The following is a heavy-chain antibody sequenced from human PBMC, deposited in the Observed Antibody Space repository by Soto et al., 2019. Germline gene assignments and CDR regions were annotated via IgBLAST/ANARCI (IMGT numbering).Heavy chain of an antibody. V-gene: IGHV4-39*01. CDR2: IYSTGNT. CDR1: GGSIRSSSY. D-gene: IGHD6-13*01. J-gene: IGHJ6*02. Sequence: TLSLTCTVSGGSIRSSSYRGWIRQPPGKGLEWIGSIYSTGNTYYNPSLNSQVTISVDTSKNQFSLNVISVTAADTAVYYCRRSSRYSTDVWGQGTTVTVSS. CDR3: RRSSRYSTDV.